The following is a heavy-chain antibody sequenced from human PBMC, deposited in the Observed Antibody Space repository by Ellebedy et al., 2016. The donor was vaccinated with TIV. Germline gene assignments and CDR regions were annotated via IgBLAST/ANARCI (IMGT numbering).Heavy chain of an antibody. CDR3: AKRVSEDYFFDY. CDR2: FSARSGNT. D-gene: IGHD4/OR15-4a*01. Sequence: GESLKISCAASGFTFSSSSMSWVRQAPGKGLEWISTFSARSGNTYYADSVKGRFTISMDNSKNTLYLHMNALRAEDTAVFYCAKRVSEDYFFDYWGQGTPVTVSS. J-gene: IGHJ4*02. CDR1: GFTFSSSS. V-gene: IGHV3-23*01.